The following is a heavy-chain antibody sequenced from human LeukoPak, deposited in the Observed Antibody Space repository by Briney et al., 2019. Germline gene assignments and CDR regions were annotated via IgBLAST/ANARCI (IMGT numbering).Heavy chain of an antibody. CDR2: ISGSGGTT. Sequence: PGGSLRLSCTASGFTFSTYAMSWVRQAPGKGLDWVSTISGSGGTTYYADSVKGRFTISRDNSKNTLYLQMNSLRAEDTAVYYCARDRGRYDYVWGSYRYIPLNFDYWGQGTLVTVSS. J-gene: IGHJ4*02. D-gene: IGHD3-16*02. CDR1: GFTFSTYA. CDR3: ARDRGRYDYVWGSYRYIPLNFDY. V-gene: IGHV3-23*01.